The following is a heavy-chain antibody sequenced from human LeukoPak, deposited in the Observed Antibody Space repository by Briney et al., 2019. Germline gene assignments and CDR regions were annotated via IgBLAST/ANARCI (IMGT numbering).Heavy chain of an antibody. CDR3: ARDDYGDYFDY. J-gene: IGHJ4*02. D-gene: IGHD4-17*01. V-gene: IGHV4-59*08. Sequence: SETPSLTCTVSGGSISSHYWSWIRQPPGKGLEWIGYISYSGSTNYNPSLKSRVNISVDTSKNQFSLKLSSVTAADTAVYYCARDDYGDYFDYWGQGTLVTVSS. CDR2: ISYSGST. CDR1: GGSISSHY.